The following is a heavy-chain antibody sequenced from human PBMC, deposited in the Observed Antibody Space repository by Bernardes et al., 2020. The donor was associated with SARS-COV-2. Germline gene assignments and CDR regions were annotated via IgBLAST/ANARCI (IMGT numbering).Heavy chain of an antibody. D-gene: IGHD2-2*01. CDR2: ITSDGRTI. V-gene: IGHV3-11*01. CDR1: GFTFSDYS. Sequence: GGSLRLSCAASGFTFSDYSMSWIRQAPGKGLEWLSYITSDGRTIHYADSVKGRFTISRDNAKYSLSLQMNTLRAEDTAVYYCARRYCGGTSCYALEYFFDYWGRGTLVTVSS. CDR3: ARRYCGGTSCYALEYFFDY. J-gene: IGHJ4*02.